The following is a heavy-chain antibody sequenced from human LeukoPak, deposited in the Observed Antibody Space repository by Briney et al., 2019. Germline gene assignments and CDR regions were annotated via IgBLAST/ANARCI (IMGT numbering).Heavy chain of an antibody. CDR1: GFTFSSYG. J-gene: IGHJ4*02. V-gene: IGHV3-23*01. CDR2: ITGTGGSP. CDR3: AKGRGYNSGSPADY. Sequence: GRYLRLSCAASGFTFSSYGMSWVRQTPGKGLEWVSAITGTGGSPYYADSVRGRFTISRDNSKNTLYLHMSSLRAEDTAVYYCAKGRGYNSGSPADYWGQGTLVTVSS. D-gene: IGHD3-10*01.